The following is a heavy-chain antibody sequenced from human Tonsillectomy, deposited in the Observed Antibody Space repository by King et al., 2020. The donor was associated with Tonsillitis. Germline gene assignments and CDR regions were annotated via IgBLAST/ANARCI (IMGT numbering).Heavy chain of an antibody. CDR1: GYTFTNYG. V-gene: IGHV1-18*01. D-gene: IGHD6-13*01. J-gene: IGHJ3*02. Sequence: QLVQSGPEVKKAGASVKVSCKASGYTFTNYGITWVRQAPGQGLEWMGWISGYSGNTKCAQKLQGRVTVTTETFTSTAYMELRSLRSDATAVYYCARERGYSSTSWAFDIWGQGTMLIVSS. CDR3: ARERGYSSTSWAFDI. CDR2: ISGYSGNT.